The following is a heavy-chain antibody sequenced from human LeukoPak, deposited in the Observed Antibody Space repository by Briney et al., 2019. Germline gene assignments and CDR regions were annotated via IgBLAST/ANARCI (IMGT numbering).Heavy chain of an antibody. CDR1: GFTFSSYA. D-gene: IGHD2-2*01. CDR3: AKGPYCSSTSCYGFDY. Sequence: PGGSLRLSCAASGFTFSSYAMSWVRQAPGKGLEWVSAISGSGGSTYYADSVKGRFTTSRDNSKNTLYLQMNSLRAEDTAVYYCAKGPYCSSTSCYGFDYWGQGTLVTVSS. CDR2: ISGSGGST. V-gene: IGHV3-23*01. J-gene: IGHJ4*02.